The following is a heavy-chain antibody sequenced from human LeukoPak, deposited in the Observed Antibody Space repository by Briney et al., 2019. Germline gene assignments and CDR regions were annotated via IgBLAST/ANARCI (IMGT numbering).Heavy chain of an antibody. J-gene: IGHJ4*02. Sequence: GASVKVSCKHSGGTFGRYAISWVREAPGQGLEWVGGIIPLFGAPLYAQKFQGRVTITADERTSTVYMDLSSLRSDDTAVYYCARDEEKAAGSLWGQGTPVIVSS. D-gene: IGHD3-10*01. CDR2: IIPLFGAP. CDR1: GGTFGRYA. V-gene: IGHV1-69*13. CDR3: ARDEEKAAGSL.